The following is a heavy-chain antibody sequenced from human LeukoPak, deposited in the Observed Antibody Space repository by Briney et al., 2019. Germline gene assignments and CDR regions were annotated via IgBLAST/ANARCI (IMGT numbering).Heavy chain of an antibody. Sequence: SETLSLTCAVYGGSFSGYYWSWIRQPPGKGLEWIGEINHSGSTNYNPSLKSRVTISVDTSKNHFYLKLSSVTAADTAVYYCARGSGAFDIWGQGTMVTVSS. CDR1: GGSFSGYY. CDR3: ARGSGAFDI. D-gene: IGHD3-10*01. J-gene: IGHJ3*02. V-gene: IGHV4-34*01. CDR2: INHSGST.